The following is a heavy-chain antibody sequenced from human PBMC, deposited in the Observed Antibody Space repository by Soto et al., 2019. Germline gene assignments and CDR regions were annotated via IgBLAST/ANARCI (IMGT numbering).Heavy chain of an antibody. Sequence: PSETLSLTCTVSGGSISSNDNYWSWIRQPPGKGLEWIGYIYYSGSAYYNPSLKSRLTILLDMAKNQFSLKLSSVTAADTAVYYCARDQRHYYDSSGYDLGGYYYYALDVWGQGTTVTVSS. J-gene: IGHJ6*02. CDR1: GGSISSNDNY. V-gene: IGHV4-30-4*01. D-gene: IGHD3-22*01. CDR3: ARDQRHYYDSSGYDLGGYYYYALDV. CDR2: IYYSGSA.